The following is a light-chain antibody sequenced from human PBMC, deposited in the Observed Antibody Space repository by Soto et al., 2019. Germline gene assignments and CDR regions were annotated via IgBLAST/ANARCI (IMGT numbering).Light chain of an antibody. Sequence: IVMTQSPATLSVSPGERATFSCRASQNIYSNIAWYQQRPGQAPRLLIYRASTRATGVPARFSGSGSGTEFTLTISSLQSVDFAVYSCLQYHNLWAFGQGTKVEIK. V-gene: IGKV3-15*01. CDR3: LQYHNLWA. J-gene: IGKJ1*01. CDR1: QNIYSN. CDR2: RAS.